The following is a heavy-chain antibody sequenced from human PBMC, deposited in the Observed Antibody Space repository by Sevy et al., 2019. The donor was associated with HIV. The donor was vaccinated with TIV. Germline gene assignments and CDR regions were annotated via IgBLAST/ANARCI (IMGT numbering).Heavy chain of an antibody. CDR3: ARDRVHDWGEGWFDP. D-gene: IGHD2-21*01. CDR2: ISPFNNKT. Sequence: ASVKVSCKASGYTFSNYGISWVRQAPGQGLESIGWISPFNNKTNYAQKFQGRVSLTPDTSATTAYMEVTSLRSDDRAVYYCARDRVHDWGEGWFDPWGQGTLVTVSS. CDR1: GYTFSNYG. V-gene: IGHV1-18*01. J-gene: IGHJ5*02.